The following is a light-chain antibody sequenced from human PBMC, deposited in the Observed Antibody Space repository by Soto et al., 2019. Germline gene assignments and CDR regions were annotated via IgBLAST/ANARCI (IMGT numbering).Light chain of an antibody. CDR3: ETWDSNTRV. CDR1: SGHSSYI. V-gene: IGLV4-60*02. J-gene: IGLJ2*01. Sequence: QPVLTQSSSASASLGSSVKLTCTLSSGHSSYIIAWHHQQPGKAPRYLMKLEGSGSYNKGSGVPDRFSGSSSGADRYLTISNLQVEDEANYYCETWDSNTRVFGGGTKLTAL. CDR2: LEGSGSY.